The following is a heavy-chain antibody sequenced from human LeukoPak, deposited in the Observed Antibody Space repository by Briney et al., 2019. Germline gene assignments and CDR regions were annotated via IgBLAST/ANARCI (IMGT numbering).Heavy chain of an antibody. Sequence: GGSLRLSCAASGFTFSSYWMHWVRRAPGKGLVWVSRINSDGSSTSYADSVKGRFTISRDNAKNTLYLQMNSLRAEDTAVYYCARQYYYDSSGYYPVDYWGQGTLVTVSS. J-gene: IGHJ4*02. CDR2: INSDGSST. D-gene: IGHD3-22*01. V-gene: IGHV3-74*01. CDR3: ARQYYYDSSGYYPVDY. CDR1: GFTFSSYW.